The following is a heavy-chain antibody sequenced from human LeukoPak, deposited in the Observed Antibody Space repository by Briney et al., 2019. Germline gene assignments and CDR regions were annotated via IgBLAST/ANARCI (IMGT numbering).Heavy chain of an antibody. J-gene: IGHJ4*02. D-gene: IGHD6-13*01. Sequence: GGALRLSCAASGFTFSTYWMSWVRQAPGKGLEWVATIKQDGSEKYYIDSVKDRFTISRDNAKNSLYLQMNSLRAEDTAMYYCARDSAGNDYWGQGTLVTVSS. CDR2: IKQDGSEK. CDR3: ARDSAGNDY. V-gene: IGHV3-7*01. CDR1: GFTFSTYW.